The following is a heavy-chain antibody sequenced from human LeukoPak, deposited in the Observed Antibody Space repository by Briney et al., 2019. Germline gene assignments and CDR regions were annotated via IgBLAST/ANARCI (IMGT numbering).Heavy chain of an antibody. D-gene: IGHD3-16*01. CDR2: ISGSGGST. Sequence: GGSLRLSCAASGFTFSSYAMSWVRQAPGKGLEWVSAISGSGGSTYYADSVKGRFTISRDNAKNSLYLQMNTLRAEDTAMYYCAKDAQPRSRWFDPWGQGTLVTVSS. J-gene: IGHJ5*02. CDR1: GFTFSSYA. CDR3: AKDAQPRSRWFDP. V-gene: IGHV3-23*01.